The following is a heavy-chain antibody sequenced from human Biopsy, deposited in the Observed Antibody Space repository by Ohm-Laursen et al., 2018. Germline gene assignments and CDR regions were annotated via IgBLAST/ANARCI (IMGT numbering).Heavy chain of an antibody. J-gene: IGHJ4*02. CDR2: IKQDGSEK. CDR1: GFTFSNYW. V-gene: IGHV3-7*01. D-gene: IGHD6-13*01. Sequence: SLRLSCTASGFTFSNYWMTWVRQAPGKGLEWVANIKQDGSEKYSVDSVKGRFTISRDNAKNSLYLQMNSLRAEDTAVYYCVRGSEFEGSNWPVDYWGQGTLVTVSS. CDR3: VRGSEFEGSNWPVDY.